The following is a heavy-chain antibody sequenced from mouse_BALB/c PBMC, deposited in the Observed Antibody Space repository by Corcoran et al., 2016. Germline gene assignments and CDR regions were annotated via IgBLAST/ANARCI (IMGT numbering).Heavy chain of an antibody. Sequence: QIQLVQSGPELKKPGETVKISCKASGDTFTNYVMKVVMQAPGKGLKWMGWINTYTGEPTYDDDFNGRFVFSLETSASTADLQINNLKNEDMATYCCARGDRSNVDYWGQGTTLTVSS. CDR3: ARGDRSNVDY. D-gene: IGHD3-3*01. V-gene: IGHV9-1*02. J-gene: IGHJ2*01. CDR1: GDTFTNYV. CDR2: INTYTGEP.